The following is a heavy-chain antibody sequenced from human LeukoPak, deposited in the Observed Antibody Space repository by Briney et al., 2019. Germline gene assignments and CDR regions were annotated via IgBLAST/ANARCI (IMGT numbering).Heavy chain of an antibody. J-gene: IGHJ4*02. V-gene: IGHV3-48*03. CDR1: GFTFSSYE. Sequence: PGGSLRPSCAASGFTFSSYEMNWVRQAPGKGLEWVSYISSSGSTIYYADSVKGRFTISRDNAKNSLYLQTNSLRAGDTAVYYCTRDYCSGGSCYVDYWGQGTLVTVSS. CDR3: TRDYCSGGSCYVDY. D-gene: IGHD2-15*01. CDR2: ISSSGSTI.